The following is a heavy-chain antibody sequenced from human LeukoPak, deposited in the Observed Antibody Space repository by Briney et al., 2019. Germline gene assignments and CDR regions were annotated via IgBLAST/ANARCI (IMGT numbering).Heavy chain of an antibody. J-gene: IGHJ5*02. V-gene: IGHV1-2*02. CDR1: GYTFTGYY. CDR3: ARDRVSSVPAALSLIFDP. Sequence: ASVKVSCKASGYTFTGYYVHWVRQAPGQGLEWMGWINPNSGGTNYAQKFQGRVTMTRDTSISTAYMELSRLRSDDTAVYYCARDRVSSVPAALSLIFDPWGQGTLVTVSS. CDR2: INPNSGGT. D-gene: IGHD2-2*01.